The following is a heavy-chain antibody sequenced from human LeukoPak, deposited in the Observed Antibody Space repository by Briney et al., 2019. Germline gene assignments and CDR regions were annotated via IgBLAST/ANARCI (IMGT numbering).Heavy chain of an antibody. V-gene: IGHV1-69*13. Sequence: SVKVSCKASGGTFSSYAISWVRQAPGQGLGWMGGIIPIFGTANYAQKFQGRVTITADESTSTAYMELSSLRSEDTAVYYCARDRAAAGTLRGRLDYWGQGTLVTVSS. CDR3: ARDRAAAGTLRGRLDY. D-gene: IGHD6-13*01. J-gene: IGHJ4*02. CDR2: IIPIFGTA. CDR1: GGTFSSYA.